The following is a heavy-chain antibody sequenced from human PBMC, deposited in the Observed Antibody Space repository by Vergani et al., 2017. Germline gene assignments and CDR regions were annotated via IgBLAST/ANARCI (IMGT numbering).Heavy chain of an antibody. D-gene: IGHD3-3*01. CDR2: IIPILGIA. V-gene: IGHV1-69*04. CDR1: GGTFSSYT. J-gene: IGHJ6*02. CDR3: ARDPGNDFWSGRRGMDV. Sequence: QVQLVQSGAEVKKPGSSVKVSCKASGGTFSSYTISWVRQAPGQGLEWMGRIIPILGIANYAQKFQGRVTITADKSTSTAYMELRSLRSDDTAVYYCARDPGNDFWSGRRGMDVWGQGP.